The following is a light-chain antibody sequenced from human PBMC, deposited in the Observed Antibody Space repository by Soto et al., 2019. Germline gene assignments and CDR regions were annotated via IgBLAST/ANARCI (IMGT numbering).Light chain of an antibody. CDR1: QSVSSSY. CDR2: GAS. CDR3: QQYGSSLWT. J-gene: IGKJ1*01. V-gene: IGKV3-20*01. Sequence: EIVLTQSPGTLSLSPGERATLSCRASQSVSSSYLAWYQQKPGQGPRLLIYGASSRATGLPDRFSGSGSGTDFTLTISRLEPEDFAVYYCQQYGSSLWTFGQGTKVEIK.